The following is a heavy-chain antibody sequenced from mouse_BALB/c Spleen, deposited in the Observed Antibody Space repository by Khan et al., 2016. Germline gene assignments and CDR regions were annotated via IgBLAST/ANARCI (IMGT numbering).Heavy chain of an antibody. J-gene: IGHJ2*01. V-gene: IGHV14-3*02. Sequence: VQLQQSGAELVKPGASVKLSCTASGFNIKDTYMHWVKQRPEQGLEWIGRIDPANVNTKYDPKFQGKATITADTSSNTAYLQLSSLTSEDTAVYSCTREGYSPYWGQGTTLTVAS. CDR2: IDPANVNT. CDR1: GFNIKDTY. D-gene: IGHD2-3*01. CDR3: TREGYSPY.